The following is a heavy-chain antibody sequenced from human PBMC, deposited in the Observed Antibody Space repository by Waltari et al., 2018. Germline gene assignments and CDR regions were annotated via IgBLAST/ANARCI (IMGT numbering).Heavy chain of an antibody. CDR3: AKDGGTVAVGPLGY. V-gene: IGHV3-53*01. CDR2: SYSGGAT. D-gene: IGHD6-19*01. Sequence: EVQLVESGGGLIQPGGSLRLSCAASGFTVSSSYMTWVRQPPGKGLEWVSVSYSGGATHYADSVKGRFTISRDNAKNTLYLQMNSLRDEDTAVYYCAKDGGTVAVGPLGYWGQGTLVIVSS. CDR1: GFTVSSSY. J-gene: IGHJ4*02.